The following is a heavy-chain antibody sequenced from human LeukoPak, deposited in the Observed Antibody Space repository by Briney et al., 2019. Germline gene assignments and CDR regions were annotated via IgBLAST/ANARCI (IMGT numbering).Heavy chain of an antibody. J-gene: IGHJ4*02. D-gene: IGHD6-19*01. Sequence: ASVTVSCKASGYTFTGYYIHWVRQAPGQGLEWMGWVDPKRGARNYAQKFQGRVTMTRDTSINTVYMELSSLKSDDTAVYYCARDSSGPLDYWGQGTLVTVSS. CDR3: ARDSSGPLDY. CDR2: VDPKRGAR. V-gene: IGHV1-2*02. CDR1: GYTFTGYY.